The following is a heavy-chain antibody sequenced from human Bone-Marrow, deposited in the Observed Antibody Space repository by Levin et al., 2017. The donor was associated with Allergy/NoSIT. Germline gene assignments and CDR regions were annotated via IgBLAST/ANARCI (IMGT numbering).Heavy chain of an antibody. Sequence: GGSLRLSCTVSGFTFSSYAMTWVRQAPGKGLQWVSTITATGGTYYVDSLRGRFTISRDNSKNTLYLHINGLRADDTAVYYCAKIRAINWFGPWGHGALVTVSS. CDR2: ITATGGT. D-gene: IGHD3-10*01. V-gene: IGHV3-23*01. CDR1: GFTFSSYA. J-gene: IGHJ5*02. CDR3: AKIRAINWFGP.